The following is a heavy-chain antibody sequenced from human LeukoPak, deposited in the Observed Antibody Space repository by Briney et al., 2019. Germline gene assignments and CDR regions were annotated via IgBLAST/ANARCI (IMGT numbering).Heavy chain of an antibody. D-gene: IGHD3-3*01. CDR1: GYTFTSYG. CDR3: ARSTIFGVVAHYYCYGMDV. V-gene: IGHV1-18*01. J-gene: IGHJ6*02. CDR2: ISAYNGNT. Sequence: GASVKVSCKASGYTFTSYGISWVRQAPGQGLEWMGWISAYNGNTNYAQKLQGRVTMTTDTSTSTAYMELRSLRSDDTAVYYCARSTIFGVVAHYYCYGMDVWGQGTTVTVSS.